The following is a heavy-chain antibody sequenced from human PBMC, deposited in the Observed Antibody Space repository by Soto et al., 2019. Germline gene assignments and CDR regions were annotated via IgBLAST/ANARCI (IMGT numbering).Heavy chain of an antibody. J-gene: IGHJ5*02. V-gene: IGHV4-30-4*01. CDR3: ARDGSGMWQQMVQYNWFDP. Sequence: QVQLQESGPGLVKPSQTLSLTCAVSGDSISSGDYYWSWIRQPPGKGLEWIGFIHYSGITYYNPSLKSRVTISVDTSKNQFSLKLTSVTAADTAVYYCARDGSGMWQQMVQYNWFDPWGQGTLVTVS. CDR1: GDSISSGDYY. CDR2: IHYSGIT. D-gene: IGHD6-13*01.